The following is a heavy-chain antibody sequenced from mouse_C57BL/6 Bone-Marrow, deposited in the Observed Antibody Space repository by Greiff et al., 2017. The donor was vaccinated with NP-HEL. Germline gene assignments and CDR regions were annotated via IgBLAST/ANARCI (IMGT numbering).Heavy chain of an antibody. CDR3: ARVGYYGSSYRSYAMDY. J-gene: IGHJ4*01. Sequence: VQLQQSGAELARPGASVKLSCKASGYTFTSYGISWVKQRTGQGLEWIGEIYPRSGNTYYNEKFKGKATLTADKSSSTAYMELRSLTSEDSAVYFCARVGYYGSSYRSYAMDYWGQGTSVTVSS. CDR1: GYTFTSYG. D-gene: IGHD1-1*01. CDR2: IYPRSGNT. V-gene: IGHV1-81*01.